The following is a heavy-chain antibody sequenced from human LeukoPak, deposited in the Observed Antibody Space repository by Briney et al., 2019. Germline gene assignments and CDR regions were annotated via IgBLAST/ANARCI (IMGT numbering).Heavy chain of an antibody. J-gene: IGHJ4*02. V-gene: IGHV4-39*01. Sequence: PSETLSLTCTVSGGSFSSSSYYWGWIRQPPGKGLEWIGSLYYSGSTHYNPSLKSRVTISVDTSKNQFSLKLSSVTAADTAVYYCANSANYGGNSGFFDYWGQGTLVTVSS. CDR2: LYYSGST. CDR1: GGSFSSSSYY. CDR3: ANSANYGGNSGFFDY. D-gene: IGHD4-23*01.